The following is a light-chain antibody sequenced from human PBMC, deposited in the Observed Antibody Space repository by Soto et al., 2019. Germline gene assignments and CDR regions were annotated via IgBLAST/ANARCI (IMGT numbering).Light chain of an antibody. CDR3: HHYGRLFRRT. V-gene: IGKV3-20*01. J-gene: IGKJ2*01. Sequence: EVVLTQSPGTLSLSPGERATLSCRASQSVASNYLAWYQQKPGQAPRLLIYGTSSRATGIPERFSGGGSGTDFTLPISRLEPEDFAVYYCHHYGRLFRRTFGQGTKLEIK. CDR1: QSVASNY. CDR2: GTS.